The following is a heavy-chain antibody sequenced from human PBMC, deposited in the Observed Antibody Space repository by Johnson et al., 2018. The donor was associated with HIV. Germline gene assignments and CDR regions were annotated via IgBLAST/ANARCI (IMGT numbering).Heavy chain of an antibody. CDR1: GFTFSSYA. CDR2: ISGSGGST. J-gene: IGHJ3*02. Sequence: VQLVESGGGLVQPGGSLRLSCAASGFTFSSYALTWVRQAPGRGLEWVSTISGSGGSTYYADSVKGRFTISRDNSKNSLYLQMNSLRAEDTAVYYCGRDRGGPVRDDAFDIWGQGTMVTVSS. V-gene: IGHV3-23*04. CDR3: GRDRGGPVRDDAFDI. D-gene: IGHD3-10*01.